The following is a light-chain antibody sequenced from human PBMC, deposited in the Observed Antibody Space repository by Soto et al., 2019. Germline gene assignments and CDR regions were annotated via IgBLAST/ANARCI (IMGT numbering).Light chain of an antibody. CDR3: ATWDDSLNVV. CDR2: SND. Sequence: QSVLTQSPSASGTPGQRVSISCSGSTSNIGTNTVSWYQHAPGTAPKLLIYSNDHRPSAVPGRFSGSKSGTSASLAISGLLSEDEADYYCATWDDSLNVVFGGGTKLTVL. CDR1: TSNIGTNT. J-gene: IGLJ2*01. V-gene: IGLV1-44*01.